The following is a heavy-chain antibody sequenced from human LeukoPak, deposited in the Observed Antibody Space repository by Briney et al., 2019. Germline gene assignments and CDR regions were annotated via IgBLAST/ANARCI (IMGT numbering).Heavy chain of an antibody. J-gene: IGHJ5*02. CDR3: ARMTTGNWFDP. V-gene: IGHV3-23*01. CDR2: ISGSGGST. D-gene: IGHD1-1*01. CDR1: GFTFSSYA. Sequence: PGGSLRLSCAASGFTFSSYAMSWVRQAPGKGLEWVSAISGSGGSTYYADSVKGRFTISRDNSKNTLYLQMNSLTTDDSALYYCARMTTGNWFDPWGQGTLVTVSS.